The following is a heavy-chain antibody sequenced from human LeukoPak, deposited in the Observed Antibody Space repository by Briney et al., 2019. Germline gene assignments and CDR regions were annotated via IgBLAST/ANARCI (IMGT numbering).Heavy chain of an antibody. CDR1: GGSISSGGYS. CDR2: IYHSGST. D-gene: IGHD6-6*01. J-gene: IGHJ4*02. Sequence: TLSLTCAVSGGSISSGGYSWSWIRQPPGKGLEWIGYIYHSGSTYYNPSLKSRVTISVDRSKNQFSLKLSSVTAADTAVYYCARTSIAARRANAFDIWGQGTLVTVSS. CDR3: ARTSIAARRANAFDI. V-gene: IGHV4-30-2*01.